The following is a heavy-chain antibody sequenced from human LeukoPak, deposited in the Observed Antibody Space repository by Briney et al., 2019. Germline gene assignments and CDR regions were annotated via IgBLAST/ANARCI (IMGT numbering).Heavy chain of an antibody. V-gene: IGHV3-23*01. CDR3: ALGAVADLFDP. J-gene: IGHJ5*02. D-gene: IGHD6-19*01. Sequence: GGSLRLSCAASGFTFSSYAMSWVRQAPGKGLEWVSAISGSGGSTYYADSVKGRFTISRDNSENTLYLQMNSLRAEDTAVCYCALGAVADLFDPWGQGTLVTVSS. CDR1: GFTFSSYA. CDR2: ISGSGGST.